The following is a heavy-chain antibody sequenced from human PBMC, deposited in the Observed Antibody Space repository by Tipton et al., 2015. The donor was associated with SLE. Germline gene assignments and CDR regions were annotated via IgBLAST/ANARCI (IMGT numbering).Heavy chain of an antibody. CDR2: VNANSGIP. V-gene: IGHV7-4-1*02. Sequence: QVQLVQSGSELKKPGASVRISCRGSGFTFNNYAINWVRQAPGQGLEWMGWVNANSGIPTSAQGFTGRFVFSLDTSANTAYLQINSLKVEDTATYYCGRGAWFDPWGQGTQVTVSS. J-gene: IGHJ5*02. CDR1: GFTFNNYA. CDR3: GRGAWFDP.